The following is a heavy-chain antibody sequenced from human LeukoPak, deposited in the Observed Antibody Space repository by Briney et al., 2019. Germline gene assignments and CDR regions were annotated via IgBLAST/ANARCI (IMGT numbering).Heavy chain of an antibody. CDR1: GFTFSSYA. CDR2: ISSNGGST. D-gene: IGHD6-13*01. CDR3: ARSSSSSKRQPSDY. Sequence: GGSLRLSCAASGFTFSSYAMHWVRQAPGKGLESVSAISSNGGSTYANSVKGRFTISRDNSKNTLYLQMGSLRAEDMAVYYCARSSSSSKRQPSDYWGQGTLVTV. J-gene: IGHJ4*02. V-gene: IGHV3-64*01.